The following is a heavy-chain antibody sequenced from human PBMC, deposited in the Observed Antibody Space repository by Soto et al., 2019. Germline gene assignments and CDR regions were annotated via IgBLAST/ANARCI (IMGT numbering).Heavy chain of an antibody. Sequence: QVQLVQSGAEVKKPGSSVKVSCKASGGTFDTFDISWVRQAPGQGREWIGGIIPIFGTANYAQKFQDRVTTSADKSTRTAHMELSSLRSEDTAVYYCARDHGLVAGTMYFASWGQGTRVTVSS. CDR1: GGTFDTFD. D-gene: IGHD6-19*01. J-gene: IGHJ4*02. CDR2: IIPIFGTA. CDR3: ARDHGLVAGTMYFAS. V-gene: IGHV1-69*06.